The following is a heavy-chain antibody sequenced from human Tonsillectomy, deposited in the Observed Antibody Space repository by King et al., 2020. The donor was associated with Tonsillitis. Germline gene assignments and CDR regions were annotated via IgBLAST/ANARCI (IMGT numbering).Heavy chain of an antibody. CDR1: GFTFSNYW. CDR3: ARGGSKYWSGGNCYSADYFDY. J-gene: IGHJ4*02. V-gene: IGHV3-7*01. CDR2: IKEDGSEK. Sequence: VQLVESGGGLVQPGGSLRLSCAASGFTFSNYWMSWVRQAPGKGLEWVANIKEDGSEKKYVYSVKGRFTISKDNAKKSLYLQMNSLRAEDTAVYYCARGGSKYWSGGNCYSADYFDYWGQGTLVTVSS. D-gene: IGHD2-15*01.